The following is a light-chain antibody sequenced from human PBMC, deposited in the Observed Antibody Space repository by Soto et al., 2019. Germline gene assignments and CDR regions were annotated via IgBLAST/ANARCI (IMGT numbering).Light chain of an antibody. CDR1: QSVRNN. Sequence: EIGMTQSPATLSMSPGERATLSCRASQSVRNNLAWYQQKPGQAPRLLIYGASTRATGIPARLSGSGSETEFTLTISSLKSEDFAVYYCQQYHFRWTFGLGTKVDIK. V-gene: IGKV3-15*01. CDR3: QQYHFRWT. CDR2: GAS. J-gene: IGKJ1*01.